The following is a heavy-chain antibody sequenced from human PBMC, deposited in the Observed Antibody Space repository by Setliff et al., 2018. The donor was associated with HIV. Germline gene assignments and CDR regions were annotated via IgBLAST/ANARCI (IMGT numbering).Heavy chain of an antibody. CDR1: GFTFSNFA. Sequence: GGSLRLSCAVSGFTFSNFAVHWVRQAPGKGLEWVAVISYDGRNKYYANSVKVRFTISRDNSKNTLFLQMDSLITEDTAVYYCAIWEATMGFDSWGQGTLVTVSS. V-gene: IGHV3-30*04. J-gene: IGHJ4*02. D-gene: IGHD1-26*01. CDR2: ISYDGRNK. CDR3: AIWEATMGFDS.